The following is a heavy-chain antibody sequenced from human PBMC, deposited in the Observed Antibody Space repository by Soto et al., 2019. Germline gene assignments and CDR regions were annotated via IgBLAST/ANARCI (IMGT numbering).Heavy chain of an antibody. CDR3: AKGRGGSGSLTPRVDF. V-gene: IGHV3-23*01. CDR2: ISGGGDTT. D-gene: IGHD3-10*01. CDR1: GFTFNNYA. Sequence: EVQLLESGGGLVQPGGSLRLTCAASGFTFNNYAMTWVRQAPGKGLEWVSAISGGGDTTSYADSVKGRFTVSRDGSKNALYLQMSSLRAEDTALYYCAKGRGGSGSLTPRVDFWVQGTLVTFSS. J-gene: IGHJ4*02.